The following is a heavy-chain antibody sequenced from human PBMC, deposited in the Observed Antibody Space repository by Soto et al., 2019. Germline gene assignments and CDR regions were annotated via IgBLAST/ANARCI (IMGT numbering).Heavy chain of an antibody. CDR1: GASTVSHYH. Sequence: QVQLQESGPGLVKPSQTLSLTCSVSGASTVSHYHWTWIRQPPGKGLEWMGYIYNSGTTFYNPSLPSRLSISMETSGNQVSLELRSVTAADTAVYYCALALGPTTGLDYWGQGTLVTVSS. J-gene: IGHJ4*02. CDR2: IYNSGTT. V-gene: IGHV4-31*02. CDR3: ALALGPTTGLDY. D-gene: IGHD1-26*01.